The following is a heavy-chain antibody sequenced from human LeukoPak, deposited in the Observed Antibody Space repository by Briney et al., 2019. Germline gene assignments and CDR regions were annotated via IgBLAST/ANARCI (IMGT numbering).Heavy chain of an antibody. CDR2: IYYSGST. J-gene: IGHJ5*02. V-gene: IGHV4-39*07. D-gene: IGHD2-15*01. CDR3: ARSTYCSGGSCSHNWFDP. Sequence: NTSETLSLTCTVSGGSISSSSYYWGWIRQPPGKGLEWIGSIYYSGSTYYNPSLKSRVTISVDTSKNQFSLKPSSVTAADTAVYYCARSTYCSGGSCSHNWFDPWGQGTLVTVSS. CDR1: GGSISSSSYY.